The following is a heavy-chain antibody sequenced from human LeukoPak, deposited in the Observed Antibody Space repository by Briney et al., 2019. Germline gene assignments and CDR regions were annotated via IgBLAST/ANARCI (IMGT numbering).Heavy chain of an antibody. CDR2: TSSSDAGT. D-gene: IGHD6-13*01. CDR1: GFPLSSYA. Sequence: GGSLRLSCAASGFPLSSYAMSWVRQAPGKGLEWVSATSSSDAGTYYADSVRGRFTISRDNSKNTLYLQMNSLRAEDTAVYYCARDRRPGIAAAGICPWGQGTLVTVSS. J-gene: IGHJ5*02. CDR3: ARDRRPGIAAAGICP. V-gene: IGHV3-23*01.